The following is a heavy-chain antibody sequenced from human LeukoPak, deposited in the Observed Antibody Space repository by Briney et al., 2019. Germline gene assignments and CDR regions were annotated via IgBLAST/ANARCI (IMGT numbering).Heavy chain of an antibody. V-gene: IGHV3-30*18. D-gene: IGHD5-18*01. CDR2: ISYDGSNK. CDR1: GFTFSDYG. Sequence: GGSLRLSCTASGFTFSDYGMHWVRQAPGKGLEWVTFISYDGSNKYYVDSVKGRFTISRDNSKNMLYLQMNSLGVDDSALYYCAKDRAWIQLWYFENWGQGTLVTVSS. J-gene: IGHJ4*02. CDR3: AKDRAWIQLWYFEN.